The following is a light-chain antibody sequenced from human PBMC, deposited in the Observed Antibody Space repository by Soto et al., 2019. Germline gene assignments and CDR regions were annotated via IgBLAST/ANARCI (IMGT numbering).Light chain of an antibody. V-gene: IGKV1-33*01. J-gene: IGKJ5*01. CDR3: QQYENLPT. Sequence: DVQMTESPSSRSASVGARVTSTCQASHTINHYLNWYQQTPGTAPKLRLYDASNLEAGVPSRLRGSGSGTDLTFTISRLQPEDIATYYCQQYENLPTFGQGTRLEIK. CDR2: DAS. CDR1: HTINHY.